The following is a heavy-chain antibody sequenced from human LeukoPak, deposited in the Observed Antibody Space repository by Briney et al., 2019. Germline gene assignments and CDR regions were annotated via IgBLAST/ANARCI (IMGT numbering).Heavy chain of an antibody. V-gene: IGHV4-59*01. CDR1: GGSISSYF. Sequence: SETLSLTCSVSGGSISSYFRSWIRQAPGKGLEWVGYALYTGSTEYNPALKSRVTISLDTSNNQFSLRLSSVTAADTAVYYCARDNGYSYGIDYWGQGRLVTVSS. J-gene: IGHJ4*02. CDR2: ALYTGST. D-gene: IGHD5-18*01. CDR3: ARDNGYSYGIDY.